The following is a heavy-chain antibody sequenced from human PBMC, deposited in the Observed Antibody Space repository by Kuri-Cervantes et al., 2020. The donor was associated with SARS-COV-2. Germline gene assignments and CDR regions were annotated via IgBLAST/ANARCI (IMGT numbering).Heavy chain of an antibody. V-gene: IGHV3-21*01. J-gene: IGHJ4*02. Sequence: GGSLRLSCAASGFTFSSYSMNWVRQAPGKGLEWVSSISSSSSYIYYADSVKGRFTISRDNAKNSLYLQMNSLRAEDTAVYYCARTSTWSIYFDYWGQGTLVTVYS. CDR2: ISSSSSYI. CDR3: ARTSTWSIYFDY. CDR1: GFTFSSYS. D-gene: IGHD2-8*02.